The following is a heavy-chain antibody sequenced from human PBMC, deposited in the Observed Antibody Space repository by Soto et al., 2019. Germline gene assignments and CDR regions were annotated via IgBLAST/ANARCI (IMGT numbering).Heavy chain of an antibody. J-gene: IGHJ4*02. CDR1: GYTFTSYG. V-gene: IGHV1-8*02. Sequence: ASVKVSCKASGYTFTSYGISWVRQATGQGLEWMGWMNPNSGNTGYAQKFQGRVTMTRNTAINTAYMELSSLSSEDTAVYYCAIVGARPPDYWGQGTLVTVSS. CDR3: AIVGARPPDY. D-gene: IGHD1-26*01. CDR2: MNPNSGNT.